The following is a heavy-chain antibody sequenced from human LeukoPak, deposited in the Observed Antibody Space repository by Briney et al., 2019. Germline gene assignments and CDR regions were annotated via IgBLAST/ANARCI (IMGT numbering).Heavy chain of an antibody. V-gene: IGHV3-30-3*01. Sequence: PGGSLRLSCAASGFTFSSYAMHWVRQAPGKGLEWVAIISFDGGNKYYADSVKGRFTISRDNSKNTLYLQMNSLRAEDTAVYYCARDGIVGSPLFKFDYWGQGTLVTVSS. D-gene: IGHD1-26*01. J-gene: IGHJ4*02. CDR1: GFTFSSYA. CDR2: ISFDGGNK. CDR3: ARDGIVGSPLFKFDY.